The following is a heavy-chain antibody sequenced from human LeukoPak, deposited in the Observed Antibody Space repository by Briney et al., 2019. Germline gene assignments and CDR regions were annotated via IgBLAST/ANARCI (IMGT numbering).Heavy chain of an antibody. J-gene: IGHJ4*02. V-gene: IGHV3-30*02. CDR1: GFTFSSYG. D-gene: IGHD6-13*01. CDR2: MRYDGSNK. Sequence: PGGSLRLSCAASGFTFSSYGMHWVRQAPGKGLEWVAFMRYDGSNKYYADSVKGRFTISSDNSKNTLYLQMNSLRAEDTAVYYCAKAGIAAAGTGDGYWGQGTLVTVSS. CDR3: AKAGIAAAGTGDGY.